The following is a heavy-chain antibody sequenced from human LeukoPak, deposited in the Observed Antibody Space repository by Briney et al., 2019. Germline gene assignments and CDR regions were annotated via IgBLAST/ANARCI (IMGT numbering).Heavy chain of an antibody. D-gene: IGHD2-2*01. CDR1: GGSFSGYY. J-gene: IGHJ6*02. Sequence: PSETLSLTCAVYGGSFSGYYWSWIRQPPGKGLEWIGEINHSGSTNYNPSLKSRVTISVDTSKNQFSLKLSSVTAADTAVYYCARGRLYCSSTSCYAGNYYYGMDVWGQGTTVTGSS. CDR2: INHSGST. CDR3: ARGRLYCSSTSCYAGNYYYGMDV. V-gene: IGHV4-34*01.